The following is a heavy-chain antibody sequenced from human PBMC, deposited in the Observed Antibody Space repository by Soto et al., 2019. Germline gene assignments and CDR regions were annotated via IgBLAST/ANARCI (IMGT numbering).Heavy chain of an antibody. Sequence: ASVKVSCKASGYTFTSYGICWVRQAPGQGLEWMGWISAYNGNTNYAQKLQGRVTMTTDTSTSTAYMELRSLRSDDTAVYYCARDAAVDTAMVPGYWGQGTLVTVSS. CDR3: ARDAAVDTAMVPGY. J-gene: IGHJ4*02. V-gene: IGHV1-18*01. D-gene: IGHD5-18*01. CDR2: ISAYNGNT. CDR1: GYTFTSYG.